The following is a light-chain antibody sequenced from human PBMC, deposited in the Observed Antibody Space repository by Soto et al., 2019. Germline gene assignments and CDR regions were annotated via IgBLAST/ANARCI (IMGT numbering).Light chain of an antibody. CDR3: SSYRTSNTRQIV. V-gene: IGLV2-14*03. CDR2: DVS. CDR1: SSDVGGYNY. J-gene: IGLJ1*01. Sequence: QSALTQPASVSGSPGQSITISCTGTSSDVGGYNYVSWYQHHPGKAPKFMIYDVSNRPLGVSNRFSGSKSGNTASLSISGLQPEDEADYYCSSYRTSNTRQIVCGTGTKVTVL.